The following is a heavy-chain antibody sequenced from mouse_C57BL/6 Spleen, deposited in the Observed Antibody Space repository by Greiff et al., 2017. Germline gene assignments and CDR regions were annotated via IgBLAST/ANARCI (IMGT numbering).Heavy chain of an antibody. CDR3: ARGSRVEGFAY. J-gene: IGHJ3*01. CDR1: GYTFTSYW. Sequence: VQLQQPGAELVMPGASVKLSCKASGYTFTSYWMHWVKQRPGQGLEWIGEIDPSDSYTNYNQKFKGKSTLTVDKSSSTAYMQLSSLTSEDSAVYYCARGSRVEGFAYWGQRTLVTVSA. CDR2: IDPSDSYT. D-gene: IGHD1-1*01. V-gene: IGHV1-69*01.